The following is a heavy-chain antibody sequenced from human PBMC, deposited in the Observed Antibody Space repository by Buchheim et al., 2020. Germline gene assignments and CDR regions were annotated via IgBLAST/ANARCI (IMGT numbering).Heavy chain of an antibody. J-gene: IGHJ4*02. CDR2: ISYDGSNK. Sequence: QVQLVESGGGVVQPGRSLRLSCAASGFTFSSYGMHWVRQAPGKGLEWVAVISYDGSNKYYADSVKGRFTISRDNSKNTLYLQMNSLRAEDTAVYYCAKDDRIVGATTADYWGQGTL. V-gene: IGHV3-30*18. CDR1: GFTFSSYG. CDR3: AKDDRIVGATTADY. D-gene: IGHD1-26*01.